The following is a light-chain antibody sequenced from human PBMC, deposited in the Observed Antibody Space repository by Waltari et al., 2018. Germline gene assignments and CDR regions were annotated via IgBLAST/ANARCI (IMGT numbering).Light chain of an antibody. J-gene: IGKJ3*01. Sequence: DILLTQSPYSMAVSLGQRPTINCKSSQSVLYSSNNKNYLAWYQQKPEQPPKLLIYWASTRESGVPDRFSGSGSGTDFTLTISSLQAEDVAVYYCQQYFIAPLTFGPGTKVDIK. CDR1: QSVLYSSNNKNY. V-gene: IGKV4-1*01. CDR2: WAS. CDR3: QQYFIAPLT.